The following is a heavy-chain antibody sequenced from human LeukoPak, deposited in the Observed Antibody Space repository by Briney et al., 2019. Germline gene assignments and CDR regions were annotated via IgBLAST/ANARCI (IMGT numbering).Heavy chain of an antibody. J-gene: IGHJ5*02. CDR1: GGSISSSSYY. CDR3: ARYYYDSSGLTP. D-gene: IGHD3-22*01. Sequence: SETLSLTCTVSGGSISSSSYYWGWLRQPPGKGLEWIWSIYYSGSTYYNPSLKSRVTISVDTSKNQFSLKLSSVTAADTAVYYCARYYYDSSGLTPWGQGTLVTVSS. V-gene: IGHV4-39*01. CDR2: IYYSGST.